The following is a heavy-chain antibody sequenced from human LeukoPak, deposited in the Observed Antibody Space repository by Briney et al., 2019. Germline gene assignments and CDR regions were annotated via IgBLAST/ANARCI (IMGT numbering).Heavy chain of an antibody. Sequence: GGSLRLSCAASGFTFSIYAMSWVRQAPGKGLEWVSSISNSGGRTFYTDSVKGRFTISRDNSKITLYLQMNSLRAEDTAVYYCAKSYNGYESKPDYWGQGTLVTVSS. V-gene: IGHV3-23*01. D-gene: IGHD5-12*01. J-gene: IGHJ4*02. CDR1: GFTFSIYA. CDR3: AKSYNGYESKPDY. CDR2: ISNSGGRT.